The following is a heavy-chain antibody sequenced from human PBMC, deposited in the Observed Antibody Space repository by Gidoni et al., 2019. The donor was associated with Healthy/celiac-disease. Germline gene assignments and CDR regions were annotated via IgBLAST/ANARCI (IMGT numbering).Heavy chain of an antibody. Sequence: WVRQMPGKGLEWMGIIYPGDSDTRYSPSFQGQVTISADKSISTAYLQWSSLKASDTAMYYCATSNPNMDVWGQGTTVTVSS. D-gene: IGHD2-8*01. CDR3: ATSNPNMDV. J-gene: IGHJ6*02. CDR2: IYPGDSDT. V-gene: IGHV5-51*01.